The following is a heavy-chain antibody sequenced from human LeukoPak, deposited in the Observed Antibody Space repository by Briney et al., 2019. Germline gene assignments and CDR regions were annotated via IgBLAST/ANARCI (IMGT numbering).Heavy chain of an antibody. CDR1: GGSFSGYY. Sequence: SETLSLTCAVYGGSFSGYYWSWIRQPPGKGLEWIGEINHSGSTNYNPSLKSRVTISVDTSKNQFSLKLSSVTAADMAVYYCARRSDSSGYYGPYNRFDPWGQGTLVTVSS. J-gene: IGHJ5*02. D-gene: IGHD3-22*01. V-gene: IGHV4-34*01. CDR2: INHSGST. CDR3: ARRSDSSGYYGPYNRFDP.